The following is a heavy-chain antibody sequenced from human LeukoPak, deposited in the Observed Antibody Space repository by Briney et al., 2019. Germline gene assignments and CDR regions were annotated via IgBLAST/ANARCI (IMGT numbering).Heavy chain of an antibody. Sequence: GGSLRLSCAASGFTFSADWMQWVRQAPGKGLVWVSRTNNDESSTSYADSVKGRFTISRDNARNTLYLQMNSLRGEDTAVYYCASFRARSGYYGFDIWGQGTMVTVSS. CDR2: TNNDESST. CDR3: ASFRARSGYYGFDI. CDR1: GFTFSADW. J-gene: IGHJ3*02. V-gene: IGHV3-74*01. D-gene: IGHD3-22*01.